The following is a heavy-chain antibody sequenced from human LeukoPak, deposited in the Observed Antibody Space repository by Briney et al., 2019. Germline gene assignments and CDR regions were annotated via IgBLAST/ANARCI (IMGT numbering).Heavy chain of an antibody. Sequence: GGSLRLSCAASEFTFSSYWMSWVRQAPGKGLEWVANIKQDGSDQHYVGSVKGRFTISRDNAKNSLYLQMNSLRAEDTALYYCAKDGSQESGTQAFDIWGQGTMVTVSS. J-gene: IGHJ3*02. CDR1: EFTFSSYW. CDR2: IKQDGSDQ. CDR3: AKDGSQESGTQAFDI. D-gene: IGHD1-1*01. V-gene: IGHV3-7*03.